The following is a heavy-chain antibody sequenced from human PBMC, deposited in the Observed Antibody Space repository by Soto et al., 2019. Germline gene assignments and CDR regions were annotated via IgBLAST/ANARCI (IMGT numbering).Heavy chain of an antibody. Sequence: QVQLQESGPGLVKPSETLSLTCTVSGGSVSSGSYYWSWIRQPPGKGLEWIGYIYYSGSTNYNPSLKSRVTISVDTSKNQFSLKLSSVTAADTAVYYXXREYLYGDYVPAYDAFDIWGQGTMVTVSS. CDR2: IYYSGST. D-gene: IGHD4-17*01. J-gene: IGHJ3*02. V-gene: IGHV4-61*01. CDR3: XREYLYGDYVPAYDAFDI. CDR1: GGSVSSGSYY.